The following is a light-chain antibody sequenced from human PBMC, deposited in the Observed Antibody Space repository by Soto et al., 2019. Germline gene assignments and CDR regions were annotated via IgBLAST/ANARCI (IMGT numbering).Light chain of an antibody. J-gene: IGLJ3*02. CDR2: DVS. CDR1: RSDIGTYNF. Sequence: QSVLTQPASVSGSPGQSSTISCTGTRSDIGTYNFVSWYQRHPGKAPKLIIYDVSYRPSGVSDRFSGSKSGNTASLTISGLQADDEADYYCASFTSTNTPWVFGGGTKLTVL. V-gene: IGLV2-14*03. CDR3: ASFTSTNTPWV.